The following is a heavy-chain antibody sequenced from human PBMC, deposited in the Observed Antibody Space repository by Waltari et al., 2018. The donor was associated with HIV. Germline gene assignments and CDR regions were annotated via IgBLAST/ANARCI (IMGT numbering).Heavy chain of an antibody. D-gene: IGHD6-19*01. J-gene: IGHJ4*02. CDR2: IYYSGST. CDR1: GGSISSSSYY. V-gene: IGHV4-39*01. CDR3: ARLIAVDYYFDY. Sequence: QLQLQESGPGLVKPSETLSLTCTVSGGSISSSSYYWGWIRQPPGKGLEWIGSIYYSGSTYYNPSLKSRVTISVDTSKNQFSLKLSSVTAADTAVYYCARLIAVDYYFDYWGQGTLVTVSS.